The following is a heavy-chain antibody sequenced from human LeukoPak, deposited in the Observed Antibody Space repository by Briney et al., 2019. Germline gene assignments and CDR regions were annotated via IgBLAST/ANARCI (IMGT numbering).Heavy chain of an antibody. CDR1: GGSFSGYY. V-gene: IGHV4-34*01. J-gene: IGHJ4*02. CDR3: ARGRPSIAAAAWYFDY. CDR2: INHSGST. D-gene: IGHD6-13*01. Sequence: KPSETLSLTCAVYGGSFSGYYWSWIRQPPGKGLEWIGEINHSGSTNYNPSLKSRVTISVDTSKNQFSLKLSPVTAADTAVYYCARGRPSIAAAAWYFDYWGQGALVTVSS.